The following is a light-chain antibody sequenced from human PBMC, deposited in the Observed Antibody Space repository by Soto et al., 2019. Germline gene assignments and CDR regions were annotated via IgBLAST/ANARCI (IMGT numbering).Light chain of an antibody. CDR2: EGS. CDR3: NSYTGSSTLVV. Sequence: QSALTQPASVSGSPGQSITISCTGTSSDVGNYNLVSWYQQHPGKAPKLMIYEGSKRPSGVSNRFSGSKSGNTASLTISGLHAEDEANYYCNSYTGSSTLVVFGGGTKLTVL. CDR1: SSDVGNYNL. V-gene: IGLV2-14*02. J-gene: IGLJ2*01.